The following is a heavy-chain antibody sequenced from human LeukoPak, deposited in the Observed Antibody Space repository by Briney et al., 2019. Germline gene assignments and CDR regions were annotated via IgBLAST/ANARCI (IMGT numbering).Heavy chain of an antibody. CDR3: ARMTVSGRDNWFDP. J-gene: IGHJ5*02. Sequence: ASVKISCKTSGYTFTGYYIHWVRQAPGQGLEWMGWTNPNSGGTNFAQKFHGRITMTRDTSINTAYMELSRLTSEDTAVYYCARMTVSGRDNWFDPWGQGTLVTVSS. CDR1: GYTFTGYY. CDR2: TNPNSGGT. D-gene: IGHD6-19*01. V-gene: IGHV1-2*02.